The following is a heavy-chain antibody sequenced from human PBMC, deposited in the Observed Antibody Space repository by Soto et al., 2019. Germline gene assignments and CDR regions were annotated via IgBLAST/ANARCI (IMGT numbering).Heavy chain of an antibody. CDR2: ISYDGSNK. Sequence: QVQLVESGGGVVQPGRSLRLSCAASGFTFSSYGMHWVRQAPGKGLEWVAVISYDGSNKYYADSVKGRFTISRDNSKNTLYLQMNSLRAEDTAVYYCAPWFGAFYYWGEVTLGNVSS. D-gene: IGHD3-10*01. J-gene: IGHJ4*02. V-gene: IGHV3-30*03. CDR1: GFTFSSYG. CDR3: APWFGAFYY.